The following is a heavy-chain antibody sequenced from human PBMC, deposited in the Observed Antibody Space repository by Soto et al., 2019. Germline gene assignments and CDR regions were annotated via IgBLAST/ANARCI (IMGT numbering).Heavy chain of an antibody. V-gene: IGHV1-8*01. CDR1: GYTLTSYD. CDR3: ARGNETDCTGTSCYKTGAFEI. D-gene: IGHD2-2*02. J-gene: IGHJ3*02. Sequence: EASVKVSCKASGYTLTSYDVYWVRQATGQGLEWMGWMNPNSGNTAYAQKFQGRVTMTRNPSISTAYMELSSLRSEDTAVYYCARGNETDCTGTSCYKTGAFEIWGQGTMVTVSS. CDR2: MNPNSGNT.